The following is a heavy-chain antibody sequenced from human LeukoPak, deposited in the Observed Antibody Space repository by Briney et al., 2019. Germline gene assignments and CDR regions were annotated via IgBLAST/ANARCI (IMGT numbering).Heavy chain of an antibody. CDR1: GFTFSSYE. CDR3: AKGAVAAEVWLRANDAFDI. D-gene: IGHD6-19*01. V-gene: IGHV3-48*03. Sequence: PGGSLRLSCAASGFTFSSYEMNWVRQAPGKGLEWVSYISSSGSTIYYADSVKGRFTISRDNAKNSLYLQMNSLRAEDTAVYYCAKGAVAAEVWLRANDAFDIWGQGTVVTVSS. CDR2: ISSSGSTI. J-gene: IGHJ3*02.